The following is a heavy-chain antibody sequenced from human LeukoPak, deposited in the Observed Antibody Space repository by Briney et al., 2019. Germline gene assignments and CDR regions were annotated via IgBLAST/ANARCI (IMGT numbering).Heavy chain of an antibody. Sequence: GRSLRLSCAASGFTFRIYAMHWVRQAPGKGLEWVAVISYDGNDKYNADSVNGRFTIARDNSKNCLYLQMNGLRGEDTADYFCARDHEVTGNSDSYNSYFGMDVWGKGTTVTVSS. CDR1: GFTFRIYA. CDR3: ARDHEVTGNSDSYNSYFGMDV. V-gene: IGHV3-30*04. D-gene: IGHD6-13*01. J-gene: IGHJ6*04. CDR2: ISYDGNDK.